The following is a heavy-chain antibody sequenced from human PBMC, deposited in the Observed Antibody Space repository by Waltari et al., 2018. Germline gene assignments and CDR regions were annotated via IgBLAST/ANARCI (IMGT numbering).Heavy chain of an antibody. Sequence: QLQLQESGPGLVKPSETLSLTCSVSGDSIISTSYYCGWIRQPPGKGLEWIGSIYYSGDTFYSPSLSSRVTISVDTSKNQFSLKLTSVTAADTALYYCARVTSEFRSPYFYFDLWGRGTLVTVSA. CDR2: IYYSGDT. V-gene: IGHV4-39*07. J-gene: IGHJ2*01. CDR1: GDSIISTSYY. CDR3: ARVTSEFRSPYFYFDL.